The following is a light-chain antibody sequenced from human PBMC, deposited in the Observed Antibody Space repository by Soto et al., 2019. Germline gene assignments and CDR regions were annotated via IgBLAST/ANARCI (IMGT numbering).Light chain of an antibody. CDR1: ESISTW. V-gene: IGKV1-5*03. Sequence: DIQMTQSPSTLSASVGDRVTITCRASESISTWLAWYQQKPGKAPNLLIYKASSLESGVPSRFSGSGSGTDFTLTINSLEPEDFAVYYCQQRSSWPITFGQGTRLEIK. CDR2: KAS. J-gene: IGKJ5*01. CDR3: QQRSSWPIT.